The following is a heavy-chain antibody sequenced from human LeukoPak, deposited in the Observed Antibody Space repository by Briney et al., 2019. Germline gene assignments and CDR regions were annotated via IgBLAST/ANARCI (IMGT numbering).Heavy chain of an antibody. J-gene: IGHJ3*02. CDR2: INHSGST. Sequence: KPSETLSLTCAVYGGSFSGYYWSWIRQPPGKGLEWIGEINHSGSTNYNPSLKSRVTISADTSKNQFSLKLSSVTAADTAVYYCARVPVLRFLEWLPLDAFDIWGQGTTVTVSS. V-gene: IGHV4-34*01. CDR1: GGSFSGYY. CDR3: ARVPVLRFLEWLPLDAFDI. D-gene: IGHD3-3*01.